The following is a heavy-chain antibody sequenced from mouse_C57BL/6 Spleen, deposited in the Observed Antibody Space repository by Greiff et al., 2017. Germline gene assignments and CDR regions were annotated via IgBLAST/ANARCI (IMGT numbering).Heavy chain of an antibody. CDR3: ARWEKNDYDGFAY. D-gene: IGHD2-4*01. Sequence: VQLQQSDAELVKPGASVKISCKVYGYTFTDHTIHWMKQRPDQGLEWIGYIYPRDGSTKYNEKFKGKATLTADKSSSTAYMQINSLTSEDSAVYFCARWEKNDYDGFAYWGQGTLVTVSA. CDR1: GYTFTDHT. V-gene: IGHV1-78*01. CDR2: IYPRDGST. J-gene: IGHJ3*01.